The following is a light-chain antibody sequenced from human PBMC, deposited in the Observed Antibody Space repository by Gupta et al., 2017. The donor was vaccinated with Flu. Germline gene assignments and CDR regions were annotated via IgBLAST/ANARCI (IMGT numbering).Light chain of an antibody. CDR3: QQYNYWPPYS. J-gene: IGKJ2*01. V-gene: IGKV3D-15*01. Sequence: ATLPLAPGESATLSCRASRNIGVDLAWYQQKPGQAPRLLIHSGSASATGVPARFSGAGSGTEFTLTITSLQSEDSAVYYCQQYNYWPPYSFGQGTKLGI. CDR2: SGS. CDR1: RNIGVD.